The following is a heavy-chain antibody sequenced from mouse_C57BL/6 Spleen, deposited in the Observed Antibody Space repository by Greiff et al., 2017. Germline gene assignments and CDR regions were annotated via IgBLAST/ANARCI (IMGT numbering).Heavy chain of an antibody. CDR3: TYGYPFAY. D-gene: IGHD2-2*01. J-gene: IGHJ3*01. Sequence: EVKLMESGGGLVQPGRSMKLSCAASGFTFSDAWMDWVRQSPEKGLEWVAEIRNKANNHATYYAESVKGRFTISRDDSKRSVYLQMNSLRAEDTGIYYCTYGYPFAYWGQGTLVTVSA. CDR1: GFTFSDAW. CDR2: IRNKANNHAT. V-gene: IGHV6-6*01.